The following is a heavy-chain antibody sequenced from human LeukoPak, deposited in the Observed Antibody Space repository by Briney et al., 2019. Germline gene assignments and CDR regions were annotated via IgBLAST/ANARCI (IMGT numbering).Heavy chain of an antibody. CDR3: ANGIPMTTVTTKGYYFDY. D-gene: IGHD4-17*01. Sequence: GGSLRLSCAASGFTFSSYAMSWVRQAPGKGLEWVSAISGSGGSTYYADSVKGRFTISRDNSKNTLYLQMNSLGAEDTAVYYCANGIPMTTVTTKGYYFDYWGQGTLVTVSS. CDR2: ISGSGGST. J-gene: IGHJ4*02. CDR1: GFTFSSYA. V-gene: IGHV3-23*01.